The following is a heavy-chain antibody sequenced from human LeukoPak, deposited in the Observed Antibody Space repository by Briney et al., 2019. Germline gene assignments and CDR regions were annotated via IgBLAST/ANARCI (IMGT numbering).Heavy chain of an antibody. Sequence: GGSLRLSCVASGFTFSTYSMNWVRQAPGKGLEWISYISSGSGTIHYADTVKGRFTISRDNDKNSLYLQMNSLRAEDTAVYYCARDPAGAGIYYDYWGQGTLVTVSS. CDR3: ARDPAGAGIYYDY. CDR1: GFTFSTYS. D-gene: IGHD6-19*01. CDR2: ISSGSGTI. V-gene: IGHV3-48*01. J-gene: IGHJ4*02.